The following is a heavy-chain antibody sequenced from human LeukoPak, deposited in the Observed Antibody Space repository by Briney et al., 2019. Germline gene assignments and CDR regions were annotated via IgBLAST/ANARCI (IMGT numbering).Heavy chain of an antibody. Sequence: SETLSLTCAVYGGSFSGYYWSWIRQPPRKGLEWIGEINHSGSTNYNPSLKSRVTISVDTSKNQFSLKLSSVTASDTAVYYCARGRVYYYGSGTYPLFDYWGQGTLVTVSS. J-gene: IGHJ4*02. D-gene: IGHD3-10*01. V-gene: IGHV4-34*01. CDR2: INHSGST. CDR1: GGSFSGYY. CDR3: ARGRVYYYGSGTYPLFDY.